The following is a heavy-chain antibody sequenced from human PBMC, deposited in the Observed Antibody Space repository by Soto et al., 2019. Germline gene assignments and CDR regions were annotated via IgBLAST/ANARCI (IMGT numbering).Heavy chain of an antibody. CDR1: GYTFTSYE. CDR3: EGRELPWFGELLR. CDR2: MNPNSGDT. Sequence: QVQLVQSGAEVKKPGASVKVSCKASGYTFTSYEINWVRQATGQGLEWMGWMNPNSGDTGYAQKFQGRVTMTRNTTKSTAYMELSSLRSEDTAVYYWEGRELPWFGELLRWGQGTQVTVSS. J-gene: IGHJ4*02. D-gene: IGHD3-10*01. V-gene: IGHV1-8*01.